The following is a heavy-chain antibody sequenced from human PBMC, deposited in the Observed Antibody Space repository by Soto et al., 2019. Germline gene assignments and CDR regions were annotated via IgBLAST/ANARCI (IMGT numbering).Heavy chain of an antibody. V-gene: IGHV3-53*01. CDR3: ARPHSAAFAWADES. Sequence: EVRLVESGGGLIQPGGSLRLSCVVSGFSVSSNYMSWVRQAPGKGLEWVTVVSDVGRAKYAGSVKGRFTVSRDISNRTVFLQMNSLRAEDTTVYYCARPHSAAFAWADESWGHGTLVIVSS. CDR2: VSDVGRA. CDR1: GFSVSSNY. D-gene: IGHD1-26*01. J-gene: IGHJ5*01.